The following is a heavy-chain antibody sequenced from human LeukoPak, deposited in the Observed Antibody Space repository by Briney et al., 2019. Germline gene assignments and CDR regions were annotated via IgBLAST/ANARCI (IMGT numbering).Heavy chain of an antibody. J-gene: IGHJ4*02. Sequence: SETLSLTCAVYGGSFSGYYWSWIRQPPGKGLEWIGEINHSGSTNYNPSLKSRVTISVDTSKNQFSLKLSSVTAADTAVYYCARGTEGFGYSDYGGYWGQGTLVTVSS. V-gene: IGHV4-34*01. D-gene: IGHD4-11*01. CDR3: ARGTEGFGYSDYGGY. CDR2: INHSGST. CDR1: GGSFSGYY.